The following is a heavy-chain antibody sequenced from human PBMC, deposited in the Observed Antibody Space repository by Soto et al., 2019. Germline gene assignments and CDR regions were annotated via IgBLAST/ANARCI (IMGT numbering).Heavy chain of an antibody. CDR2: VYYSGTT. V-gene: IGHV4-61*01. CDR3: ARTTAVPNTLRSRYFFDY. J-gene: IGHJ4*02. D-gene: IGHD4-17*01. Sequence: SETLSLTCSVSGGSVSDKTYYWSWIRQPPGKRLEWIGYVYYSGTTNYNPSLKSRVTISVDLSKNRFSLRLSSVTTADTALYYCARTTAVPNTLRSRYFFDYWGQGTLVTGS. CDR1: GGSVSDKTYY.